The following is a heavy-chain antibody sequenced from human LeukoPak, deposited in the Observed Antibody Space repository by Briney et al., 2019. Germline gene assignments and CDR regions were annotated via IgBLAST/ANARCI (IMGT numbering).Heavy chain of an antibody. CDR1: GFTFSSYS. Sequence: PGGSLRLSCAASGFTFSSYSMNWVRQAPGKGLEWVSYISSSSSTIYYADSVKGRFTISRDRDSSKNTLFLQMNSLRAEDTAIYYCAKGIDYYDSGNFYYTDYLDYWGQGTLVTVSS. V-gene: IGHV3-48*01. D-gene: IGHD3-10*01. CDR2: ISSSSSTI. J-gene: IGHJ4*02. CDR3: AKGIDYYDSGNFYYTDYLDY.